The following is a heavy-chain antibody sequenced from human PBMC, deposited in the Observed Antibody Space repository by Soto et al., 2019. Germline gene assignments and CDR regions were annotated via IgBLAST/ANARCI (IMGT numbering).Heavy chain of an antibody. Sequence: GGSLRLSCAASGFTFSSYAMSWVRQAPGKGLEWVSAISGSGGSTYYADSVKGRFTISRDNSKNTLYLQMNSLRAEDTAVYYCARGRYNSSWYVTYYFAYSSQGTLVTVSS. CDR2: ISGSGGST. J-gene: IGHJ4*02. V-gene: IGHV3-23*01. CDR1: GFTFSSYA. CDR3: ARGRYNSSWYVTYYFAY. D-gene: IGHD6-13*01.